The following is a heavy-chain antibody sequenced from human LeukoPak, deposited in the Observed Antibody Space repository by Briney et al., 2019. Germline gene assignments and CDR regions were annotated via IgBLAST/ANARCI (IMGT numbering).Heavy chain of an antibody. D-gene: IGHD4-17*01. CDR1: GYTFTSYY. J-gene: IGHJ4*02. CDR2: INPSGGST. CDR3: ARGVYGDYPINPFDY. V-gene: IGHV1-46*01. Sequence: GASVKVSCKASGYTFTSYYMHRVRQAPGQGLEWMGIINPSGGSTSYAQKFQGRVTMTRDTSTSTVYMELSSLRSEDTAVYYCARGVYGDYPINPFDYWGQGTLVTVSS.